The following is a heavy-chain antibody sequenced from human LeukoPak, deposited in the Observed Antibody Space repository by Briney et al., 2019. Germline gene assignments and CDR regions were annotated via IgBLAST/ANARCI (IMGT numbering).Heavy chain of an antibody. CDR1: GGTFSSYA. J-gene: IGHJ6*02. CDR2: IIPIFGTA. Sequence: SVKVSCKASGGTFSSYAISWVRQAPGQGLEWMGGIIPIFGTANNAQKFQGRVTITADESTSTAYMELSSLRSEDTAVYYCARDLDGIAAAANYGMDVWGQGTTVTVSS. V-gene: IGHV1-69*13. CDR3: ARDLDGIAAAANYGMDV. D-gene: IGHD6-13*01.